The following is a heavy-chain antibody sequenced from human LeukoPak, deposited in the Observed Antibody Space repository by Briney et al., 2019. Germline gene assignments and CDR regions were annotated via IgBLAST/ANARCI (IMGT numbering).Heavy chain of an antibody. D-gene: IGHD3-10*01. J-gene: IGHJ6*04. V-gene: IGHV3-7*01. CDR1: GFTFSSYW. CDR3: AREWNYYGSGIMDV. CDR2: IKQDGGEK. Sequence: LTGGSLRLSCAASGFTFSSYWMSWVRQAPGKGLEWVANIKQDGGEKYYVGSVKGRFTVSRDNAKNSMYLQMNSLRAEDTAVYYCAREWNYYGSGIMDVWGKGTTVTVSS.